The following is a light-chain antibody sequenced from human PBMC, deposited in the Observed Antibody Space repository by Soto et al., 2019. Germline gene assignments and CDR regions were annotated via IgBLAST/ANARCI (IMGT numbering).Light chain of an antibody. CDR1: SSDIGGYNY. J-gene: IGLJ2*01. Sequence: QPASVSGSPGQSITISCTETSSDIGGYNYVSWYQHHPGKAPKLMIFDVSNRPSGVSDSFSGSKFGNTASLTISGLQAEDDADYHCSSYIRGSTPLVVFCGGTKGTVL. V-gene: IGLV2-14*03. CDR2: DVS. CDR3: SSYIRGSTPLVV.